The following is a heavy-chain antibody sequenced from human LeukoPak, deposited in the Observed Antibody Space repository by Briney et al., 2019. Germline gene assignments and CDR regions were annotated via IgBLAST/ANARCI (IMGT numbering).Heavy chain of an antibody. CDR1: GFTFSSYS. Sequence: GGPLRLSCAASGFTFSSYSMNWVRQAPGKGLEWVSYISSSSSTIYYADSVKGRFTISRDNAKNSLYLQMNSLRAEDTAVYYCARDYFSYYYGSGSYGDYWGQGTLVTVSS. D-gene: IGHD3-10*01. J-gene: IGHJ4*02. CDR3: ARDYFSYYYGSGSYGDY. V-gene: IGHV3-48*01. CDR2: ISSSSSTI.